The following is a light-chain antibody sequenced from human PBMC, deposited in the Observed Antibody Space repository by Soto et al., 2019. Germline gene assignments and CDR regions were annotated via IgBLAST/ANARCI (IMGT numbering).Light chain of an antibody. CDR2: GAS. J-gene: IGKJ5*01. V-gene: IGKV3-20*01. Sequence: EIVLTKSPGTLSLSQGERATLSCRASQSVSSSYLAWYQQKPGQAPRLLIYGASSRATGIPDRFSGSGSGTDFTLTISRLEPEDFAVYYCQQYGSSLITFGHGTRLEIK. CDR3: QQYGSSLIT. CDR1: QSVSSSY.